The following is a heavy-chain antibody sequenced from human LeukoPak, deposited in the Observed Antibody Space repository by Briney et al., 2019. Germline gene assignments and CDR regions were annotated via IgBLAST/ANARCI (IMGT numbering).Heavy chain of an antibody. Sequence: GGSLRLSCAASGFTFSSYAMSWVRKAPGKGLEWVAGMSGSGGGTNYADSVKGRFTVSRDNSKNTLYLQMKSLRAEDTAVYFCAKRGVVIRVILVGFYKEAYYFDSWGQGALVTVSS. CDR1: GFTFSSYA. D-gene: IGHD3-22*01. CDR2: MSGSGGGT. J-gene: IGHJ4*02. CDR3: AKRGVVIRVILVGFYKEAYYFDS. V-gene: IGHV3-23*01.